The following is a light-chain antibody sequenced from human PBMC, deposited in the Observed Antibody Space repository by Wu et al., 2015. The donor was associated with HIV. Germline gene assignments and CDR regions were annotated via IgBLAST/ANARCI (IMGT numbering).Light chain of an antibody. CDR2: DAS. V-gene: IGKV3-11*01. CDR3: QQRSNWPLT. Sequence: EVVLTQSPATLSLSPGEGATLSCRASQSVSSFLAWYQQKPGQAPRLLIYDASNRATGIPARFSGSGSGTDFTLTISSLEPEDFAVYYCQQRSNWPLTFGPGTKVEI. J-gene: IGKJ3*01. CDR1: QSVSSF.